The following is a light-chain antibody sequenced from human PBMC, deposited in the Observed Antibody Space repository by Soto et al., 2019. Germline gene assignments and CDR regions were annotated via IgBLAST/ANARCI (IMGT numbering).Light chain of an antibody. CDR1: QVIRND. CDR3: LHPDSYPYS. V-gene: IGKV1-17*01. J-gene: IGKJ2*03. CDR2: AAS. Sequence: DIPMTQSPSSLSASIGDRVTITCRASQVIRNDLGWYQQKPGKAPKRLVYAASSLQSGVPSRFSGSGSVTEFTLTISSLQPEYFATDYCLHPDSYPYSCGQGTKLEIK.